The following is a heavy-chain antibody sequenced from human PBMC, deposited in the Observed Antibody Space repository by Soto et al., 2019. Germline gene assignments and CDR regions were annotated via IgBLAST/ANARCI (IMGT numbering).Heavy chain of an antibody. CDR3: ARDLGSSWYPEYFQH. Sequence: EVQLVESGGGLVQPGGSLRLSCAASGFTFSSYSMNWVRQAPGKGLELVSYISSSSSTIYYADSVKGRFTISRDNAKNSLYLQMNSLTAEDTAVYYCARDLGSSWYPEYFQHWGQGTLVTVSS. J-gene: IGHJ1*01. V-gene: IGHV3-48*01. CDR1: GFTFSSYS. CDR2: ISSSSSTI. D-gene: IGHD6-13*01.